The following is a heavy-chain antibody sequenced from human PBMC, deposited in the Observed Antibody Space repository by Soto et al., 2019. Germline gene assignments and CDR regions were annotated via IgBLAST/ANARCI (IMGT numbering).Heavy chain of an antibody. CDR2: ISAYNGNT. J-gene: IGHJ4*02. Sequence: QVQLVQSGAEVKKPGASVKVSCKASGYTFTSYGISWVRQAPGQGLEWMGWISAYNGNTNYAQKLQGRVTMTTDTATSTAYMELRGLRSDDTAVYYCARVYCSGGSCSGRDYWGQGTLVTVSS. CDR1: GYTFTSYG. CDR3: ARVYCSGGSCSGRDY. D-gene: IGHD2-15*01. V-gene: IGHV1-18*01.